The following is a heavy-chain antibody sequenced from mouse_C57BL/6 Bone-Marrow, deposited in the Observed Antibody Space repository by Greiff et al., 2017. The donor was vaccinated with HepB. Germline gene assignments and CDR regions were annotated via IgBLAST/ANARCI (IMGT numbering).Heavy chain of an antibody. D-gene: IGHD1-1*01. CDR2: ISSGSSTI. CDR3: ATFITTVVGYFDV. Sequence: EVKLVESGGGLVKPGGSLKLSCAASGFTFSDYGMHWVRQAPEKGLEWVAYISSGSSTIYYADTVKGRFTISRDNAKTTLFLQMTSLRSEDTAMYYCATFITTVVGYFDVWGTGTTVTVSS. J-gene: IGHJ1*03. V-gene: IGHV5-17*01. CDR1: GFTFSDYG.